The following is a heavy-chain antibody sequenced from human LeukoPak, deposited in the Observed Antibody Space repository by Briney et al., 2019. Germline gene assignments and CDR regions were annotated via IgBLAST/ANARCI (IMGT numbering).Heavy chain of an antibody. J-gene: IGHJ6*04. CDR1: GFTFSRHW. CDR3: AELGITMIGGV. V-gene: IGHV3-48*03. D-gene: IGHD3-10*02. Sequence: GGSLTLSCAASGFTFSRHWMSWVRQAPGKGLEWVSYISSSGSTIYYADSVKGRFTISRDNAKNSLYLQMNSLRAEDTAVYYCAELGITMIGGVWGKGTTVTISS. CDR2: ISSSGSTI.